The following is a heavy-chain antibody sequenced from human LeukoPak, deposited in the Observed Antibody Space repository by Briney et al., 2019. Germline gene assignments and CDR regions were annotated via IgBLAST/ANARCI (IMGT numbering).Heavy chain of an antibody. CDR3: AKDYYGSLDY. CDR2: ISYDGSNK. V-gene: IGHV3-30*18. D-gene: IGHD3-22*01. J-gene: IGHJ4*02. CDR1: GFTFRSYG. Sequence: GGSLRLSCAASGFTFRSYGMHWVRQAPGKGLEWVAIISYDGSNKYYADSVKGRFTISRDNSKNTLYLKMNSLRAEDTAVYYCAKDYYGSLDYWGQGTLVTVSS.